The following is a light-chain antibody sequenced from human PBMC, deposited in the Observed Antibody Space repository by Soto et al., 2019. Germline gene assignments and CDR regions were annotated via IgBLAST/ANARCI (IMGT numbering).Light chain of an antibody. V-gene: IGLV7-43*01. CDR1: TGAVTSGYY. CDR3: LIYYGGAQV. CDR2: STS. J-gene: IGLJ2*01. Sequence: QAVVTQEPSLTVSPGGTVTLTCASSTGAVTSGYYPNWFQQKPGQAPRALIYSTSNKHYWTPARFSGSLLGGKAALTLSGVQPADEAEYYCLIYYGGAQVFGVGTKLTVL.